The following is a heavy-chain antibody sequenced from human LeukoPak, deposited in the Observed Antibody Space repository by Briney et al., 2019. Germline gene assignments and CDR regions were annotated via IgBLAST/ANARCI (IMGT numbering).Heavy chain of an antibody. D-gene: IGHD2-2*01. CDR2: FDPEDGET. CDR3: RVVVPAAIQYYFDY. J-gene: IGHJ4*02. CDR1: GYTFTGYY. V-gene: IGHV1-24*01. Sequence: ASVKVSCKASGYTFTGYYMHWVRQAPGKGLEWMGGFDPEDGETIYAQKFQGRVTMTEDTSTDTAYMELSSLRSEDTAVYYCRVVVPAAIQYYFDYWGQGTLVTVSS.